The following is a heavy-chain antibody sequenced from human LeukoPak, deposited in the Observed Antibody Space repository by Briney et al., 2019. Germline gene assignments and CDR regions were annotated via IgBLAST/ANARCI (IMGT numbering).Heavy chain of an antibody. CDR3: ARDLGDYWSGFRSDFFDY. V-gene: IGHV4-59*12. CDR2: IYYSGST. Sequence: PSETLSLTCTVSGGSINTYYWSWIRQPPGKGLEWIGYIYYSGSTYYNASLKSRVRISVDTSKNQFSLKLSSVTAADTAVYYCARDLGDYWSGFRSDFFDYWGQGTLVTVSS. J-gene: IGHJ4*02. CDR1: GGSINTYY. D-gene: IGHD3-3*01.